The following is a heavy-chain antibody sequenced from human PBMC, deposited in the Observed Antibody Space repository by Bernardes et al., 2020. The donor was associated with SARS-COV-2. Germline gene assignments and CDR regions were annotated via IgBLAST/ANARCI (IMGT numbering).Heavy chain of an antibody. CDR1: GFDFSDYC. V-gene: IGHV3-7*03. J-gene: IGHJ6*02. CDR3: ARSAGMDV. Sequence: GGSLRLSCAVSGFDFSDYCMTLIRQAPGKGLEWVANIKRDGSETYYVDSVKGRFTISRDNAKNLVFLQMNTLRAEDTAVFYCARSAGMDVWGQGTMVTVSS. CDR2: IKRDGSET.